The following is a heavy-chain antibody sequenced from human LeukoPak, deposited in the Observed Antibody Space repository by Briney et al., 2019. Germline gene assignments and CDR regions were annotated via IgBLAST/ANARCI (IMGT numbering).Heavy chain of an antibody. V-gene: IGHV3-11*04. D-gene: IGHD3-22*01. CDR3: ARVPENVYYYDSSGYPDD. J-gene: IGHJ4*02. CDR2: ISSSGSTI. Sequence: GGSLRLSCAASGFTFSDYYMSWIRQAPGKGLEWVSYISSSGSTIYYADSVKGRFTISRDNAKNSLYLQMNSLRAEDTAVYYCARVPENVYYYDSSGYPDDWGQGTLVTVSS. CDR1: GFTFSDYY.